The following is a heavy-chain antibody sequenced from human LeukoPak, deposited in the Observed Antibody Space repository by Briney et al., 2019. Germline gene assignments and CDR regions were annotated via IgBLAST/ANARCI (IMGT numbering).Heavy chain of an antibody. CDR1: GGSISSYY. CDR3: ARDRNLGLNYYDSSGYGY. D-gene: IGHD3-22*01. V-gene: IGHV4-59*12. Sequence: SETLSLTCTVSGGSISSYYWSWIRQPPGKGLEWVGYIYYSGSTNYNPSLKSRATISVDTSNNQFSLKLSSVTAADTAVYYCARDRNLGLNYYDSSGYGYWGQGTLVTVSS. J-gene: IGHJ4*02. CDR2: IYYSGST.